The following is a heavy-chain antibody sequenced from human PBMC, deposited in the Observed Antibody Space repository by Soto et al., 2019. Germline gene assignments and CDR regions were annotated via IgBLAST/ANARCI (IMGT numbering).Heavy chain of an antibody. CDR3: ARGGKQWLVLRVFDI. V-gene: IGHV1-8*01. Sequence: GASVKVSCKASGYTFTSYDINWVRQATGQGLEWMGWMNPNSGNTGYAQKFQGRVTMTRNTSISTAYMELSSLRSEDTAVYYCARGGKQWLVLRVFDIWGQGTMVTVSS. CDR1: GYTFTSYD. D-gene: IGHD6-19*01. CDR2: MNPNSGNT. J-gene: IGHJ3*02.